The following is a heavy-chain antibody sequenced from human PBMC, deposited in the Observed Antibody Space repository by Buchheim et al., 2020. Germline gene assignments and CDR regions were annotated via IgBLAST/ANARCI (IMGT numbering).Heavy chain of an antibody. Sequence: QVQLVESGGGLVKPGGSLRLSCEASGFTFRDYYMSWIRQAPGKGLECVSYIDSTNSYTKYADSVKGRFTISRDNAKNSLYLQMNSLRAEDTAVYYCARESYCGGDCHSRDYLYYYYTDVWGRGT. V-gene: IGHV3-11*05. D-gene: IGHD2-21*01. CDR3: ARESYCGGDCHSRDYLYYYYTDV. CDR2: IDSTNSYT. CDR1: GFTFRDYY. J-gene: IGHJ6*03.